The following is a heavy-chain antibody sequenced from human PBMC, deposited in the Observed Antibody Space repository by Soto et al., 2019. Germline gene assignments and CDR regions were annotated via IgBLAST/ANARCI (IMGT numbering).Heavy chain of an antibody. CDR1: GFTFSTYT. D-gene: IGHD4-17*01. J-gene: IGHJ4*02. V-gene: IGHV3-21*01. Sequence: VQLVESGGGLVKPGGSLRLSCTASGFTFSTYTMNWVRQAPGKGLEWVSSISSTSTYIFNADSVKGRFTISRDNAKTSLVLEMSSLRAEDTAVYYCARGEDIGAPPFDYWGQGTLVTVSS. CDR3: ARGEDIGAPPFDY. CDR2: ISSTSTYI.